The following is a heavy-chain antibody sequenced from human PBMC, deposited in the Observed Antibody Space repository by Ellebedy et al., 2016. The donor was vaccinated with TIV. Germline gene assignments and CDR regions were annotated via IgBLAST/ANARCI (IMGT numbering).Heavy chain of an antibody. V-gene: IGHV3-48*03. D-gene: IGHD3-10*01. J-gene: IGHJ6*02. CDR3: ASLVLLWFEDSMDV. CDR2: ISSSGSTI. Sequence: PGGSLRLSCAASGFTFSSYEMNWVRQAPGKGLEWVSYISSSGSTIYYADSVKGRFTISRDNAKNSLYLQMNSLRAEDTAVYYCASLVLLWFEDSMDVWGQGTTVTVSS. CDR1: GFTFSSYE.